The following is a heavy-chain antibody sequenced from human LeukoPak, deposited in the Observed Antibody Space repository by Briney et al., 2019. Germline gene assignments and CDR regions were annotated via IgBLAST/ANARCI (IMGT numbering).Heavy chain of an antibody. V-gene: IGHV5-51*01. J-gene: IGHJ4*02. CDR1: GYSFTSYW. Sequence: GESLKISCKGSGYSFTSYWIGWVRQMPGKGLEWMGIIYPGDSDTRYSPSFQGQVTISADKSISTAYLQWSSLKASDTAMYYRARGYYYGSGSSYYFDYWGQGTLVTVSS. CDR3: ARGYYYGSGSSYYFDY. D-gene: IGHD3-10*01. CDR2: IYPGDSDT.